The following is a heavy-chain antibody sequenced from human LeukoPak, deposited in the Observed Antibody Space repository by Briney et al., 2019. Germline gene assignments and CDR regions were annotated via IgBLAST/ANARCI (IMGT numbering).Heavy chain of an antibody. V-gene: IGHV3-30*02. J-gene: IGHJ4*02. Sequence: GGSLRLSCAASGFTFSSYGMHWVRQAPGKGLEWVAFIRYDGSNKYYADSVKGRFTISRDNSKNTLYLQMNSLRAEDTAVYDCAKGPGSRVDYWGQGTLFTVSS. CDR2: IRYDGSNK. D-gene: IGHD3-10*01. CDR1: GFTFSSYG. CDR3: AKGPGSRVDY.